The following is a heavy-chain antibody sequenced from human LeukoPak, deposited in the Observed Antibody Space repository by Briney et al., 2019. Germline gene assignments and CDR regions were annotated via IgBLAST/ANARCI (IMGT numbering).Heavy chain of an antibody. D-gene: IGHD6-6*01. V-gene: IGHV1-24*01. J-gene: IGHJ4*02. CDR2: FDPEDGET. CDR1: GYTLTELS. CDR3: ARLDSSSSSSGY. Sequence: ASVKVSCKVSGYTLTELSMHWVRQAPGKGLEWMGGFDPEDGETIYAQKFQGRVTMTEDTSTDTAYMELSSLRSEDTAVYYCARLDSSSSSSGYWGQGTLVTVSS.